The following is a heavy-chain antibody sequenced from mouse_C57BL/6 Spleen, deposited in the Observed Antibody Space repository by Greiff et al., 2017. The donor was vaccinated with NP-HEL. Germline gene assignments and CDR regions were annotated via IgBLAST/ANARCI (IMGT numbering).Heavy chain of an antibody. CDR2: IYPGNSDT. CDR1: GYTFTSYW. Sequence: EVQLQQSGTVLARPGASVKMSCKTSGYTFTSYWMHWVKQRPGQGLEWIGAIYPGNSDTSYNQKFKGKAKLTAVTSASTAYMELSSLTNEDSAVYYCTRDYYGSSYSFAYWGQGTLVTVSA. D-gene: IGHD1-1*01. J-gene: IGHJ3*01. CDR3: TRDYYGSSYSFAY. V-gene: IGHV1-5*01.